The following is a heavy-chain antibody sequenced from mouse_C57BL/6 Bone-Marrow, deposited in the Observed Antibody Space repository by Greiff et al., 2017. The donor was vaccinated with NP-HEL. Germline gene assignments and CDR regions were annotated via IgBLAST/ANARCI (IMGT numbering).Heavy chain of an antibody. D-gene: IGHD2-5*01. CDR2: IWRGGST. V-gene: IGHV2-5*01. CDR3: AKNDYYSNYPYYAMDY. Sequence: VKLMESGPGLVQPSQSLSITCTVSGFSLTSYGVHWVRQSPGKGLEWLGVIWRGGSTDYNAAFMSRLSITKDNSKSQVFFKMNSLQADDTAIYYCAKNDYYSNYPYYAMDYWGQGTSVTVSS. CDR1: GFSLTSYG. J-gene: IGHJ4*01.